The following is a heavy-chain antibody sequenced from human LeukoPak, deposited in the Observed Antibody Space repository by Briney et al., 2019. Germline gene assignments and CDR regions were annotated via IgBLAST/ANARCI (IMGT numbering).Heavy chain of an antibody. Sequence: SVKVSCKASGGTFSSYAISWVRQAPGQGLEWMGGIIPIFGTANYAQEFQGRVTITADESTSTAYMELSSLRSEDTAVYYCASTNRDHCSSTSCPPGDYWGQGTLVTVSS. V-gene: IGHV1-69*13. CDR3: ASTNRDHCSSTSCPPGDY. CDR1: GGTFSSYA. J-gene: IGHJ4*02. CDR2: IIPIFGTA. D-gene: IGHD2-2*01.